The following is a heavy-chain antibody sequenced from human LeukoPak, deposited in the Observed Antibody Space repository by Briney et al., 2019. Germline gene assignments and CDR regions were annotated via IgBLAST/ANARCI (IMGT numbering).Heavy chain of an antibody. J-gene: IGHJ4*02. CDR3: SSSGSYFWPSHFDY. D-gene: IGHD1-26*01. V-gene: IGHV3-11*04. CDR2: ISSSGSTI. CDR1: GFTFSDYY. Sequence: GSLRLSCAASGFTFSDYYMSCIRQAPGKGLEWVSYISSSGSTIYYADSVKGRFTISRDNAKNSLYLQMNSLRAEDTAVYYCSSSGSYFWPSHFDYSGQGTLVTVSS.